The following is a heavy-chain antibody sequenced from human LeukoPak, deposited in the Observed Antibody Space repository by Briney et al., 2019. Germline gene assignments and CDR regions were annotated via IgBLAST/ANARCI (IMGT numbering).Heavy chain of an antibody. V-gene: IGHV1-2*02. Sequence: ASVKVSCKASGYTFTSYGISWVRQAPGQGLEWMGWINPNSGGTNYAQKFQGRVTMTRDTSISTAYMELSRLRSDDTAVYYCARVRGSYHGGVDYWGQGTLVTVSS. CDR3: ARVRGSYHGGVDY. J-gene: IGHJ4*02. D-gene: IGHD1-26*01. CDR1: GYTFTSYG. CDR2: INPNSGGT.